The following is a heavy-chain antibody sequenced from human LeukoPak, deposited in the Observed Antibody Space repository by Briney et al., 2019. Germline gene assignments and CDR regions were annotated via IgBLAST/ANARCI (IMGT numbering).Heavy chain of an antibody. J-gene: IGHJ4*02. V-gene: IGHV3-7*01. CDR3: ARRKRYYDSSGSPYFDY. CDR2: IKQDGSEK. CDR1: GFTFSSYW. D-gene: IGHD3-22*01. Sequence: GGSLRLSCAASGFTFSSYWMSWVRQAPGKGLEWVANIKQDGSEKYYVDSVKGRFTISRHNAKNSLYLQMNSLRAEDTAVYYCARRKRYYDSSGSPYFDYWGQGTLVTVSS.